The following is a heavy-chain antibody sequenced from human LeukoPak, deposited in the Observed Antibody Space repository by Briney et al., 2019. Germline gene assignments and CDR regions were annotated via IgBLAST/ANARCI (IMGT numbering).Heavy chain of an antibody. D-gene: IGHD3-22*01. CDR3: ATGEGGSYYDSRGYYSDT. CDR2: ISSSGTSI. V-gene: IGHV3-48*03. J-gene: IGHJ3*02. Sequence: GGSLRLSCAASGFTFSSYEMKWVRQAPGKGLEWVSYISSSGTSIYYADSVKGRFTISRDNAKNSLYLQMNSLRAEDTAVYYCATGEGGSYYDSRGYYSDTWGQGTMVTVSS. CDR1: GFTFSSYE.